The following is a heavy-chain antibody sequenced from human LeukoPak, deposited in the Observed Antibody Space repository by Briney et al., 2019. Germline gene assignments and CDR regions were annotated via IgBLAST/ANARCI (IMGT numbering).Heavy chain of an antibody. CDR2: ISYSGST. Sequence: PSETLSLTCSVSGGSISSYYWSWIRQPPGKGLEWIGYISYSGSTNYNPSLKSRVTISVDTSKNQFSLKLSSVTAADTAVYYCARHRRSSGTLNWFDPWGQGTLVTVSS. V-gene: IGHV4-59*08. CDR3: ARHRRSSGTLNWFDP. J-gene: IGHJ5*02. CDR1: GGSISSYY. D-gene: IGHD6-13*01.